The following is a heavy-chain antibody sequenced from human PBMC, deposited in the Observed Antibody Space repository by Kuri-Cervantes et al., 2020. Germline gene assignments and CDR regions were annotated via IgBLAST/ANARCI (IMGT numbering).Heavy chain of an antibody. CDR3: AREYNYAGSGYYHSMDV. CDR1: GFTFSSYW. Sequence: GESLKISCAASGFTFSSYWMSWVRQAPGKGLEWVANIKQDGSEKYYVDSVKGRFTISRDNAKNSLYLQMNSLRAEDTAVYYCAREYNYAGSGYYHSMDVWGHGTTVTVSS. J-gene: IGHJ6*02. V-gene: IGHV3-7*01. D-gene: IGHD5-18*01. CDR2: IKQDGSEK.